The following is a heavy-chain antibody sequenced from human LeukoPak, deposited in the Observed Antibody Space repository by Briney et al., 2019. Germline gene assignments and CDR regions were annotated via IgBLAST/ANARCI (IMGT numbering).Heavy chain of an antibody. V-gene: IGHV4-59*01. Sequence: SETLSLTCTVSGGSISSYYWSWIRQPPGKGLEWIGYIYYSGSTNYNPSLKSRVTISVDTSKNQFSLKLSSVTAADTAVYYCARLNYSGGSCYELRNWFDPWGQGTLVTVSS. CDR3: ARLNYSGGSCYELRNWFDP. D-gene: IGHD2-15*01. CDR1: GGSISSYY. CDR2: IYYSGST. J-gene: IGHJ5*02.